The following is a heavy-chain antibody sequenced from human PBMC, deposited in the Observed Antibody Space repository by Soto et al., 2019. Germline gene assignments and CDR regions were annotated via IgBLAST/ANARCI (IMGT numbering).Heavy chain of an antibody. CDR1: GGSISSSSYY. J-gene: IGHJ6*02. CDR2: IYYSGST. Sequence: SETLSLTCAVSGGSISSSSYYWGWIRQPPGKGLEWIGSIYYSGSTYYNPSLKSRVTISVDTSKNQFSLKLSSVTAADTAVYYCARRPPMTTGTQPSSPVGGMDVWGQGTTVTVSS. CDR3: ARRPPMTTGTQPSSPVGGMDV. V-gene: IGHV4-39*01. D-gene: IGHD4-4*01.